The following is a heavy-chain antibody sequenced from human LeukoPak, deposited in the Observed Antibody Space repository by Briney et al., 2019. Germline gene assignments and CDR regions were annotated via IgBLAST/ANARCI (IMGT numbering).Heavy chain of an antibody. CDR2: IYYSGST. J-gene: IGHJ3*02. Sequence: SETLSLTCTVSGGSISSYYWSWIRQPPGKGLEWIGYIYYSGSTNYNPSLKSRVTISVDTSKNQFSLKLSSVTAADTAVYYCARAEVLVLRYYDSSGYERSFDIWGQGTMVTVSS. D-gene: IGHD3-22*01. V-gene: IGHV4-59*12. CDR3: ARAEVLVLRYYDSSGYERSFDI. CDR1: GGSISSYY.